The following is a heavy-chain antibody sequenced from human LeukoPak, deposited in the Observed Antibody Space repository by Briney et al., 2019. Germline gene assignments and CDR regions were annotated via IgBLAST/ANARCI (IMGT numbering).Heavy chain of an antibody. D-gene: IGHD3-3*01. V-gene: IGHV4-31*03. CDR1: GGSISSGGYY. J-gene: IGHJ4*02. CDR3: ARGFRFWSGVQGYFDY. CDR2: IYYSGGT. Sequence: EASQTLSLTCTVSGGSISSGGYYWSWIRQHPGKGLEWIGYIYYSGGTYYNPSLKSRVTISVDTSKNQFSLKLSSVTAADTAVYYCARGFRFWSGVQGYFDYWGQGTLVTVSS.